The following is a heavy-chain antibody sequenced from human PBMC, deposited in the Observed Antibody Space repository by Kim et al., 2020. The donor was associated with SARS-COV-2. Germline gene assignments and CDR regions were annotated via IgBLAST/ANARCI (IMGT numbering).Heavy chain of an antibody. CDR2: IWYDGSNK. D-gene: IGHD1-26*01. Sequence: GGSLRLSCAASGFTFSSYGMHWVRQAPGKGLEWVAVIWYDGSNKYYADSVKGRFTISRDNSKNTLYLQMNSLRAEDTAVYYCASSRGGVGGPVDYWGQGTLVTVSS. CDR1: GFTFSSYG. J-gene: IGHJ4*02. CDR3: ASSRGGVGGPVDY. V-gene: IGHV3-33*01.